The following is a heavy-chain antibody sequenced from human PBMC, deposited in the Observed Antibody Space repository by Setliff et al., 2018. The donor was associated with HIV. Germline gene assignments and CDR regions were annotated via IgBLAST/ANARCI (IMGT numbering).Heavy chain of an antibody. J-gene: IGHJ3*02. Sequence: PGGSLRLSCAASGFTFCSSWMTWVRQAPGRGLEYVAGMNRDGREKLYADSVKGRFSISRDNAKNSLYLQMSSLRTEDTAVYFCARDPAFGAFDIWGQGTMVTVSS. CDR2: MNRDGREK. D-gene: IGHD3-10*01. CDR3: ARDPAFGAFDI. V-gene: IGHV3-7*04. CDR1: GFTFCSSW.